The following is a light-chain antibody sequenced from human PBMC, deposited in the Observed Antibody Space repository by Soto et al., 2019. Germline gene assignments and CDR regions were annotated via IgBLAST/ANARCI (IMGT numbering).Light chain of an antibody. Sequence: EIVLTQSPGTLSLSPGERAALSCRASQTINTLGWYQRKPGQAPRLRMYGAFGPASRAIGIPDRFTASGSGTDFALTISRLEPEDLAVYYCQQYGSLPLTFGGGTRVDIK. CDR1: QTINT. CDR2: GAFGPA. J-gene: IGKJ4*01. V-gene: IGKV3-20*01. CDR3: QQYGSLPLT.